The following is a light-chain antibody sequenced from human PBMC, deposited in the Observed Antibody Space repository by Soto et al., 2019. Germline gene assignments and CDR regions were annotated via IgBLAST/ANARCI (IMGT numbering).Light chain of an antibody. CDR1: NSDVGAYNY. V-gene: IGLV2-11*01. Sequence: QSALTQPHSVSGSPGQLVAISCTGTNSDVGAYNYVSWYQHHPGNAPKLIIYDLNKRPSGVPDRFSASKSGNTATLSISGLHLDDEADYYCCSYAGSTTSVLFGGGTQLTVL. CDR2: DLN. J-gene: IGLJ2*01. CDR3: CSYAGSTTSVL.